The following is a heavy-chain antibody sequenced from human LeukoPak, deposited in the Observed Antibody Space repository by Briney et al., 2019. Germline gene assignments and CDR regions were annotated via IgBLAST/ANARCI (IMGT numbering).Heavy chain of an antibody. J-gene: IGHJ4*02. CDR3: ARAGNSESI. V-gene: IGHV3-30*02. CDR1: GFNFSSYG. D-gene: IGHD4-11*01. CDR2: IRYDGSDK. Sequence: PGGSLRLSCAASGFNFSSYGFHWVRQAPGKGLEWVTFIRYDGSDKYYADPVMGRFTISRDNAKKMLYLQMTSLKVEDTATYCARAGNSESIWGQGIPVTVSS.